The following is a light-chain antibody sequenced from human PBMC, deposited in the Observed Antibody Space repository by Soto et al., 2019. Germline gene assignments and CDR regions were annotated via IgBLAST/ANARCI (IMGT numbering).Light chain of an antibody. Sequence: QSVLTQPASVSGSPGQSITISCTGTSSDVGGYNHVSWYQQHPGKAPRLMLYEVSYRPSEVSNRFSGSKSGNTASLTISGLQAEDEAVYYCSSYTTSYESSPALFGGGTKLTVL. V-gene: IGLV2-14*03. J-gene: IGLJ2*01. CDR1: SSDVGGYNH. CDR3: SSYTTSYESSPAL. CDR2: EVS.